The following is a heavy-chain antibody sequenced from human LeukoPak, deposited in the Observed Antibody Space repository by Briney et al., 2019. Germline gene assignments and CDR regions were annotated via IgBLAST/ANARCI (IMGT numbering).Heavy chain of an antibody. CDR2: IIPILGIA. D-gene: IGHD4-17*01. CDR3: ARGGDYGDKTIDY. Sequence: GASVKVSCTASGGTFSSYAISWVRQAPGQGLEWMGRIIPILGIANYAQKFQGRVTITADKSTSTAYMELSSLRSEDTAVYYCARGGDYGDKTIDYWGQGTLVTVSS. V-gene: IGHV1-69*04. J-gene: IGHJ4*02. CDR1: GGTFSSYA.